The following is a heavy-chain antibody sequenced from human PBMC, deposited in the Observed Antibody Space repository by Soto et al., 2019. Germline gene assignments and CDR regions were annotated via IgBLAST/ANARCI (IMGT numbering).Heavy chain of an antibody. CDR2: IYYSGST. CDR1: GGSISSGGYY. V-gene: IGHV4-31*03. Sequence: PSETLSVTCTVSGGSISSGGYYWSWIRQHPGKGLEWIGYIYYSGSTYYNPSLKSRVTISVDTSKNQFSLKLSSVTAADTAVYYCARDNPEYCSSTIGYLTGSKGGLEGWCQGTTVTV. D-gene: IGHD2-2*01. J-gene: IGHJ6*02. CDR3: ARDNPEYCSSTIGYLTGSKGGLEG.